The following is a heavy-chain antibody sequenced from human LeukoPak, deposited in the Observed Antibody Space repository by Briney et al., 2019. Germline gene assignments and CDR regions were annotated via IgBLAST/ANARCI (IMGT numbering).Heavy chain of an antibody. J-gene: IGHJ6*03. V-gene: IGHV3-13*01. CDR3: ARGPPRGKYYYMDV. D-gene: IGHD1-1*01. CDR2: IGTASDT. Sequence: GGSLRLSCAASGFTFSSFDMHWVRQPTGQGLVWVSTIGTASDTYYPGSVEGRFTLSRDNAKNSLYLQMNSLTAGDTAVYYCARGPPRGKYYYMDVWGKGTTVTVSS. CDR1: GFTFSSFD.